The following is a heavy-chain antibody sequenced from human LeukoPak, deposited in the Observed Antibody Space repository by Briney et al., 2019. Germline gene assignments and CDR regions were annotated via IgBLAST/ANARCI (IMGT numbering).Heavy chain of an antibody. CDR2: ISGSGGST. Sequence: PGGSLRLSCAASGFTSSSYAMSWVRQAPGKGLEWVSAISGSGGSTYYADSVKGRFTISRDNSKNTLYLQMNSLRAEDTAVYYCARLRGYSYGYLDYWGQGTLVTVSS. J-gene: IGHJ4*02. V-gene: IGHV3-23*01. D-gene: IGHD5-18*01. CDR3: ARLRGYSYGYLDY. CDR1: GFTSSSYA.